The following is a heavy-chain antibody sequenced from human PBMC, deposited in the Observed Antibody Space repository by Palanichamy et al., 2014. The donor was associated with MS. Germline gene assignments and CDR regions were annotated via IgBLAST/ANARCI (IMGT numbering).Heavy chain of an antibody. CDR1: GFTFSSYA. D-gene: IGHD6-19*01. Sequence: EVQLLEVWGRRWYSLGGPVRLSCAASGFTFSSYAMSWVRQAPGKGLEWVSAISGSGGSTYYADSVKGRFTISRDNSKNTLYLQMNSLRAEDTAVYYCAKDKRFGIAVAGIDYWGQGTLVTVSS. J-gene: IGHJ4*02. V-gene: IGHV3-23*01. CDR2: ISGSGGST. CDR3: AKDKRFGIAVAGIDY.